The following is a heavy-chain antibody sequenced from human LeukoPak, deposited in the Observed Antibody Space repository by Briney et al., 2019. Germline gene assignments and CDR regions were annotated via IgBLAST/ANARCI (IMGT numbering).Heavy chain of an antibody. CDR1: GGSLSSYY. Sequence: PSETLSLTCTVSGGSLSSYYWSWIRQPPGKGLEWIGNIYFTGSTNYNPSLKSRVTISVDTSKNQFSLKLTSVTAADTAVYFCARGRDIVLFWGQGTLVTVSS. J-gene: IGHJ4*02. CDR3: ARGRDIVLF. CDR2: IYFTGST. D-gene: IGHD2-15*01. V-gene: IGHV4-59*01.